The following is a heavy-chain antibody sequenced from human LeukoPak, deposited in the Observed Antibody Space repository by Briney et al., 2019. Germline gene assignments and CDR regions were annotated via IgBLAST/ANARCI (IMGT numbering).Heavy chain of an antibody. CDR2: INHSGST. Sequence: SETLSLTCAVYGGSFSGYYWSWIRQPPGKGLEWIGEINHSGSTNYNPSLKSRVTISVDTSKNQFSLKLSSVTAADTAVYYCASQRGGYSYGYLGLSADYYYYMDVWGKGTTVTVSS. V-gene: IGHV4-34*01. J-gene: IGHJ6*03. CDR1: GGSFSGYY. D-gene: IGHD5-18*01. CDR3: ASQRGGYSYGYLGLSADYYYYMDV.